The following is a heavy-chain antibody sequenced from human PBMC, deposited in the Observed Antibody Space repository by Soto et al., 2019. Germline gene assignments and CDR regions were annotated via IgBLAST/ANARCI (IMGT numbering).Heavy chain of an antibody. V-gene: IGHV3-23*01. Sequence: GVSLRLSCKTSGFTFASASMIWVRHAPGKGLEWVSSGTPSCGATYSTDSVKGRFTLSRDNSKNTLYLQMNRLRVEDTAVYYCARLTTSWGQGTLVTVSS. CDR1: GFTFASAS. CDR2: GTPSCGAT. J-gene: IGHJ5*02. CDR3: ARLTTS.